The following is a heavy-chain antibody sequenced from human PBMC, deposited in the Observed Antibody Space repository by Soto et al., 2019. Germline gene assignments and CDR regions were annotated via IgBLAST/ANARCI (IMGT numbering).Heavy chain of an antibody. J-gene: IGHJ5*02. CDR3: AREYSKIRVLDP. Sequence: QVQLQESGPGLVKPSETLSLTCTVSGGSISSYYWSWIRQPPGKGLEWIVYIYYSGSTNYNPSLKSRVTISVDTSENQFSLKLSSVTAADTAVYYCAREYSKIRVLDPWGQGTLVTVSS. V-gene: IGHV4-59*01. CDR2: IYYSGST. D-gene: IGHD6-13*01. CDR1: GGSISSYY.